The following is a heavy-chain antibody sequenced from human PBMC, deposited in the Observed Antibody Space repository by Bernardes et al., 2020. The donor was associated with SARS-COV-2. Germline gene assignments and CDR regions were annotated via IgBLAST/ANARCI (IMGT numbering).Heavy chain of an antibody. Sequence: ASVKVSCKASGYTFTGYYMHWVRQAPGQGLEWMGWINPNSGGTNYAQKFQGRVTMTRDTSISTAYMELSRLRSDDTAVYYCARLARTLVDYYYGMDVWGQGTTVTVSS. CDR1: GYTFTGYY. D-gene: IGHD6-13*01. J-gene: IGHJ6*02. CDR3: ARLARTLVDYYYGMDV. CDR2: INPNSGGT. V-gene: IGHV1-2*02.